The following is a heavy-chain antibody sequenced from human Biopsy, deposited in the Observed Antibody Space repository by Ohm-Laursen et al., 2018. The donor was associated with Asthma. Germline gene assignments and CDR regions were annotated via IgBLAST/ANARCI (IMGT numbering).Heavy chain of an antibody. CDR2: IWYDGSNK. CDR1: GFTFSSYG. D-gene: IGHD4-17*01. J-gene: IGHJ4*02. Sequence: RSLRLSCSASGFTFSSYGMHWVCQAPGKGLEWVAVIWYDGSNKYYADSVKGRFTISRDNSKNTLYLQMNSLRAEDTAVYYCARKARHGDYDFDYWGQGTLVTVPS. V-gene: IGHV3-33*01. CDR3: ARKARHGDYDFDY.